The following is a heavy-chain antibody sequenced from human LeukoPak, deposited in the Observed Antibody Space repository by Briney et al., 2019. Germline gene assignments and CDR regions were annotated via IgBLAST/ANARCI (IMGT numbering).Heavy chain of an antibody. Sequence: GASVKVSCKASGYTFTSYGISWVRQAPGQGLEWMGWISAYNGNTNYAQKLQGRVTMTTDTSTSTAYMELRSLRSDDTAVYYCARDGWFFPGYCSGGSCYVDYWGQGTLVTVSS. CDR1: GYTFTSYG. D-gene: IGHD2-15*01. CDR2: ISAYNGNT. J-gene: IGHJ4*02. CDR3: ARDGWFFPGYCSGGSCYVDY. V-gene: IGHV1-18*01.